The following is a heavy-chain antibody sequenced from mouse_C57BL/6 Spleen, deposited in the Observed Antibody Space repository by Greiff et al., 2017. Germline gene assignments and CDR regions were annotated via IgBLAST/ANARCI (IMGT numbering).Heavy chain of an antibody. CDR3: ARLRNYYCRSYEFAY. CDR1: GYSFTGYY. Sequence: EVQLLQSGPELVKPGASVKISCKASGYSFTGYYMNWVKQSPEKSLEWIGEINPSTGGTTYNQKFKAKVTLTVDKASSTAYMQLKSLTSEDSAVYYCARLRNYYCRSYEFAYWGQGTLVTVS. V-gene: IGHV1-42*01. CDR2: INPSTGGT. D-gene: IGHD1-1*01. J-gene: IGHJ3*01.